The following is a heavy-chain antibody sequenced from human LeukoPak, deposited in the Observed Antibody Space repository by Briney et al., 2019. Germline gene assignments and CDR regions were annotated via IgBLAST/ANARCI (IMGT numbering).Heavy chain of an antibody. CDR1: GFFISSGYY. J-gene: IGHJ4*02. V-gene: IGHV4-38-2*01. CDR2: SYRNGNT. D-gene: IGHD4-11*01. Sequence: PSETLSLTCAVSGFFISSGYYWGWIRQPPGKGLEWIASSYRNGNTFYNPSLQSRVTISVDTSRNQISLQLGSATAADTAVYYCARAYSRTPGDYYFDSWGQGTVVTVSS. CDR3: ARAYSRTPGDYYFDS.